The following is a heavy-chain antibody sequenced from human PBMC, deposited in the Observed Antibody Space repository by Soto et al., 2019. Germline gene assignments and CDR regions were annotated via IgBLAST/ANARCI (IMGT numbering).Heavy chain of an antibody. CDR2: INHSGST. Sequence: SETLCLTCALCGGCFCNLYWAWIRQPPGKGLEWIGEINHSGSTNYNPSLKSRVTISVDTSKNQFSLKLSSVTAADTAVYYCVGTMVRGVIKHPYYYYGMDVWGQGTTVTVSS. CDR1: GGCFCNLY. J-gene: IGHJ6*02. D-gene: IGHD3-10*01. CDR3: VGTMVRGVIKHPYYYYGMDV. V-gene: IGHV4-34*01.